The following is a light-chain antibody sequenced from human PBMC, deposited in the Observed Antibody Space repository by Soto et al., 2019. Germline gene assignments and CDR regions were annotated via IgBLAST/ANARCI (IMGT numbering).Light chain of an antibody. CDR2: EAS. V-gene: IGKV1-33*01. CDR3: QHCDYLPI. J-gene: IGKJ3*01. Sequence: DIQMTQSPSSLSASVGDRVTITCQASQDITSYLNWYQHKPGKASKLLIYEASILEAGVPPRFSGSGSGTDFTLTISSLQPEDVSTYYCQHCDYLPIFGPGTTVDFK. CDR1: QDITSY.